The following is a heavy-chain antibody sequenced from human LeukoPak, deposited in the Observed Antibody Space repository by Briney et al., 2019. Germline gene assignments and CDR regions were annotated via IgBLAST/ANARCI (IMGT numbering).Heavy chain of an antibody. D-gene: IGHD3-3*01. CDR1: GGSISSYY. CDR3: ARAPITIFGVIIPYFDY. V-gene: IGHV4-59*01. J-gene: IGHJ4*02. CDR2: IYYSGST. Sequence: SEALSLTCTVSGGSISSYYWSWIRQPPGKGLEWIGYIYYSGSTNYNPSLKSRVTISVDTSKNQFSLKLSSVTAADTAVYYCARAPITIFGVIIPYFDYWGQGTLVTVSS.